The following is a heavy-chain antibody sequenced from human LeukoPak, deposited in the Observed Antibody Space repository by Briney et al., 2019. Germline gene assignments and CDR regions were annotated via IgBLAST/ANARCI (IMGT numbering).Heavy chain of an antibody. Sequence: GGSLRLSCAASGFAFSSYAMHWVRQAPGKGLEWVAIISYDGIIEDYSDSVKGRFTISRDNAKNSLYLQMNSLRAEDTAVYYCAELGITMIGGVWGKGTTVTISS. CDR3: AELGITMIGGV. J-gene: IGHJ6*04. D-gene: IGHD3-10*02. CDR2: ISYDGIIE. V-gene: IGHV3-30*04. CDR1: GFAFSSYA.